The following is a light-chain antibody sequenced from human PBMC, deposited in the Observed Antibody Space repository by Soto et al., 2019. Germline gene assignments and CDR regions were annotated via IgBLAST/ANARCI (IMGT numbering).Light chain of an antibody. CDR1: QSINSW. J-gene: IGKJ1*01. CDR2: KAS. CDR3: QQYISYCT. Sequence: DIQMTQSPSTLSASVGDRVTITCRASQSINSWLAWYQQKPGKAPKLLIYKASNLESGVPSRFSGSGSGTEFTLTISSLQPDDFATYYCQQYISYCTFGKGPKVEIK. V-gene: IGKV1-5*03.